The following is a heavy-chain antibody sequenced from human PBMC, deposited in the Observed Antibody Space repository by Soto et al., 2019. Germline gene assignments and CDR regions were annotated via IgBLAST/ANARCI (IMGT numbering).Heavy chain of an antibody. Sequence: ASGKVSCKASGGTFSSYATSWVRQAPGQGLEWMGGIIPIFGTANYAQKFQGRVTITADESTSTAYMELSSLRSEDTAVYYCARDGGYGDYVQLYNWFDHWGQGALVTVSS. CDR2: IIPIFGTA. CDR1: GGTFSSYA. D-gene: IGHD4-17*01. J-gene: IGHJ5*02. CDR3: ARDGGYGDYVQLYNWFDH. V-gene: IGHV1-69*01.